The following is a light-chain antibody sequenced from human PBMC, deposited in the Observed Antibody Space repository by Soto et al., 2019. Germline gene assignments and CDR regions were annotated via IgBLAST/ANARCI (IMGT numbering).Light chain of an antibody. V-gene: IGKV3-20*01. J-gene: IGKJ4*01. CDR3: QQYGSSPLLT. CDR2: GAS. CDR1: QSVSSSY. Sequence: EIVLTQSPGTLSLSPGERATLSCRASQSVSSSYLAWYQQKPGQAPRLLIYGASSRATGIPDRFSGSGSGTEFPLNISRLEPEDFAVYYCQQYGSSPLLTFGGGTKVEIK.